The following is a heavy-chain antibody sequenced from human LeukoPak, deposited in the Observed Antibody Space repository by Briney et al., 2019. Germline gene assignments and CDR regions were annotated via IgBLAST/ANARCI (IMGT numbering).Heavy chain of an antibody. Sequence: PSETLSLTCTVSGGSISSYYWSWIRQPAGKGLEWIGRIYSSGSTNYNPSLKSRVTMSVDTSKNQFSLKLSSVTAADTAVYYCAGLTYYYDSSGYPIDYWGQGTLVTVSS. V-gene: IGHV4-4*07. CDR1: GGSISSYY. CDR3: AGLTYYYDSSGYPIDY. CDR2: IYSSGST. J-gene: IGHJ4*02. D-gene: IGHD3-22*01.